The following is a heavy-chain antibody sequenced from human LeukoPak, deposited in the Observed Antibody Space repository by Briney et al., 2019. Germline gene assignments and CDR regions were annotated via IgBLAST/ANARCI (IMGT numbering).Heavy chain of an antibody. J-gene: IGHJ4*02. V-gene: IGHV4-34*01. CDR3: ARGFSGTIFGVVSEIDY. CDR2: INHSGST. CDR1: GGSMSPYH. D-gene: IGHD3-3*01. Sequence: PSETLSLTGTVSGGSMSPYHWGWLRQPPGKGLEWIGEINHSGSTNYNPSLKSRVTISVDTSKNQFSLKLSSVTAADTAVYYCARGFSGTIFGVVSEIDYWGQGTLVTVSS.